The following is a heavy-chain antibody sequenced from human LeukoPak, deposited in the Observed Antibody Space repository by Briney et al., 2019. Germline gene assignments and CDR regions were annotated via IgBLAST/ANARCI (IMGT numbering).Heavy chain of an antibody. J-gene: IGHJ1*01. V-gene: IGHV3-23*01. CDR2: ISGSGGTT. Sequence: GGSLRLSCAASGFTFSSYAMTWVRQAPGKGLEWVSAISGSGGTTYYADSVKGRFTFSRDNSKNTLYLQMNSLRAEDTAVYYCAKEEGYYYDSGGYYVEYFQHWGQGTLVTVSS. CDR1: GFTFSSYA. D-gene: IGHD3-22*01. CDR3: AKEEGYYYDSGGYYVEYFQH.